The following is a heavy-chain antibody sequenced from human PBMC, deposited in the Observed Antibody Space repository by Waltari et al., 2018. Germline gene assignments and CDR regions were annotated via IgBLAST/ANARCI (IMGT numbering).Heavy chain of an antibody. D-gene: IGHD3-22*01. V-gene: IGHV3-74*01. Sequence: EVQLVESGGGLVQPGGSLRLSCAASGFTFSSYGMHWVRQAPGKGLVWVSRINRDGSSTIYADSVKGRFTISRDNSNNRLYLQMNSLRAEDTAVYYCTREPSPDSGGYFYYYMDVWGKGTTVTVSS. CDR1: GFTFSSYG. CDR2: INRDGSST. J-gene: IGHJ6*03. CDR3: TREPSPDSGGYFYYYMDV.